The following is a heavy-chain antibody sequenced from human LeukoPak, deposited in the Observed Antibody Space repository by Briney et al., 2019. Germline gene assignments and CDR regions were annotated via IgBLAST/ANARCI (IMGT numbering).Heavy chain of an antibody. Sequence: GGSLRLSCAASGFIFSDHYMDWVRQAPGKGLEWVGRIRKKANSYTTEYAASVKGRFTISRDDSTNSLYLQMNSLKTEDTAVYFCARTYGSSWDTPYFDCWGQGTLVTVSS. CDR1: GFIFSDHY. CDR2: IRKKANSYTT. V-gene: IGHV3-72*01. J-gene: IGHJ4*02. D-gene: IGHD6-13*01. CDR3: ARTYGSSWDTPYFDC.